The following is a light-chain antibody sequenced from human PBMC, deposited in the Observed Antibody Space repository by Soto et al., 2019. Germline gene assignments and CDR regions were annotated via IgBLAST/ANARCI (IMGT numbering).Light chain of an antibody. CDR3: KQYNSYWT. CDR2: KAS. Sequence: DIQITHSPSTLSASVVDRVTITFRASQSISSWLAWYQQKPGKAPKLLIYKASSLESGVPSRFSGSGSGTEFTLTISSLQPDDFATYYCKQYNSYWTFGQGTKVDIK. J-gene: IGKJ1*01. CDR1: QSISSW. V-gene: IGKV1-5*03.